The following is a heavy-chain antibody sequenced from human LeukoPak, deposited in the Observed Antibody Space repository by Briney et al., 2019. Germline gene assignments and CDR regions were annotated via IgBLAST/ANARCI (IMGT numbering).Heavy chain of an antibody. CDR3: ARQEIHSGSYSYYFDY. CDR1: GGSISSSSYY. J-gene: IGHJ4*02. V-gene: IGHV4-39*01. CDR2: IYYSGST. D-gene: IGHD1-26*01. Sequence: SETLSLTCTVSGGSISSSSYYWGWIRQPPGKGLEWIGSIYYSGSTYYNPSLKSRVTISVDTSKKQFSLKLSSVTAADTAVYYCARQEIHSGSYSYYFDYWGQGTLVTVSS.